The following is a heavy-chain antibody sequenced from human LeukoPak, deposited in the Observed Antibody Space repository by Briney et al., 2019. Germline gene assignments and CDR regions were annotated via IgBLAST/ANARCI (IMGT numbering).Heavy chain of an antibody. J-gene: IGHJ5*02. CDR1: GYTFTSYA. Sequence: GASVKVSCKASGYTFTSYAMHWVRQAPGQRLEWMGWINAGNGNTEYSQKFQGRVTITRDTSASTAYMELSSLRSEDTAVYYCARIGITMVRGVMNWFDPWGQGTLVTVSS. V-gene: IGHV1-3*01. CDR2: INAGNGNT. CDR3: ARIGITMVRGVMNWFDP. D-gene: IGHD3-10*01.